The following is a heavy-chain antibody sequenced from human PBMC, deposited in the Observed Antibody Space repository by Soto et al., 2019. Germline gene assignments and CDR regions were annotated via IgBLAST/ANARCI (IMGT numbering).Heavy chain of an antibody. CDR2: IWYDGSNK. CDR1: GFTFSSYG. Sequence: QVQLVESGGGVVQPGRSLRLSCAASGFTFSSYGMHWVRQAPGKGLEWVAVIWYDGSNKYYADSVKGRFTISRDNSKNTLYLQMNSLRADDTAVYYCARGRGGYSYGSKSLLDYWGQGTLVTVSS. CDR3: ARGRGGYSYGSKSLLDY. D-gene: IGHD5-18*01. J-gene: IGHJ4*02. V-gene: IGHV3-33*01.